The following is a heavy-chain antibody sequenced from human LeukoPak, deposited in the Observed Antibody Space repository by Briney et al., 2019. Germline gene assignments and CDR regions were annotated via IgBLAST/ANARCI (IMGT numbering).Heavy chain of an antibody. J-gene: IGHJ4*02. CDR2: ISSSSSYI. Sequence: PGGSLRLSCAASGFPFSSYSMNWVRQAPGKGLEWVSSISSSSSYIYYADSVKGRFTISRDNAKNSLYLQMNSLRAEDTAMYYCARGQQWLVRGSYFDYWGQGTLVTVSS. CDR1: GFPFSSYS. V-gene: IGHV3-21*01. CDR3: ARGQQWLVRGSYFDY. D-gene: IGHD6-19*01.